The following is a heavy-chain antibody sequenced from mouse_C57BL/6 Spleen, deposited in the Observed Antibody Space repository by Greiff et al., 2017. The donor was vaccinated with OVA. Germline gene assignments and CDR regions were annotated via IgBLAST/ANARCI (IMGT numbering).Heavy chain of an antibody. CDR3: ARHKYYYGSSYDYAMDY. J-gene: IGHJ4*01. V-gene: IGHV5-12*01. CDR2: LSNGGGST. CDR1: GFSFSDFY. Sequence: EVQLVESGGGLVQPGGSLTLPCAASGFSFSDFYMYWVRQTPEKRLEWVAYLSNGGGSTYYPDTVKGRCTISRDNAKNTLYLQMSRLKSEDTAMYYCARHKYYYGSSYDYAMDYWGQGTSVTVSS. D-gene: IGHD1-1*01.